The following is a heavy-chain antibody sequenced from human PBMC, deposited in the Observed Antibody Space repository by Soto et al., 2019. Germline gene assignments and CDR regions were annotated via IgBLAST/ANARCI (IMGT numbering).Heavy chain of an antibody. CDR2: ISAYNGNT. D-gene: IGHD6-19*01. J-gene: IGHJ6*02. CDR3: ARDRIPGIAVAGTRYYYYGMDV. CDR1: GYTYTSFG. V-gene: IGHV1-18*01. Sequence: QVQLVQSGAEVKKPGASVKVSCKASGYTYTSFGISWVRQAPGQGLEWMGWISAYNGNTNYAQKFQGRVTMATDTSTSTAYMEPRSPRSDDTAVYYCARDRIPGIAVAGTRYYYYGMDVWGQGTTVTVSS.